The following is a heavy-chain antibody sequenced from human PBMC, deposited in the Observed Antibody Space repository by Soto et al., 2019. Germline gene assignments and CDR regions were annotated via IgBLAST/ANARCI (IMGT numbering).Heavy chain of an antibody. CDR1: GYTFTSYC. D-gene: IGHD5-18*01. V-gene: IGHV1-18*01. Sequence: ASVKVSCTASGYTFTSYCISWLRRAPGQGLEWMGWISAYNGNTNYAQKLQGRVTMTTDTSTSTAYMELRSLRSDDTAVYYCARDGGYSYGPNWFDPWGQGTLVTVSS. CDR3: ARDGGYSYGPNWFDP. CDR2: ISAYNGNT. J-gene: IGHJ5*02.